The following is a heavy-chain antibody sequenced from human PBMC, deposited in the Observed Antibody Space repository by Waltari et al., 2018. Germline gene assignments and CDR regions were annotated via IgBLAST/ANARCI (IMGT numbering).Heavy chain of an antibody. CDR2: IVVGSGNT. J-gene: IGHJ5*02. Sequence: QMQLVQSGPEVKKPGTSVKVSCKASGFTFTSSAVQWVRQARGQRLEWIGWIVVGSGNTNYEQKFQERVTITMDMAKSTAYMELSSLRSEDTAVYYCAAYAVGYCSGGSCRGGFDPWGQGTLVTVSS. CDR1: GFTFTSSA. V-gene: IGHV1-58*01. CDR3: AAYAVGYCSGGSCRGGFDP. D-gene: IGHD2-15*01.